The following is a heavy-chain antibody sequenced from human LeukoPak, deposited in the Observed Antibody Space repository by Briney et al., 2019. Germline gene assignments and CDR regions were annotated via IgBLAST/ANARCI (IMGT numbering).Heavy chain of an antibody. Sequence: PSETLSLTCTVSGGFISGYYWSWIRQPPGKGLEWIGYIYYSGSTNYNPSLKSRVTISVDTSKNQFSLKLSFVTAADTAVYYCARVMDSSPYYYYYYMDVWGKGTTVTVSS. V-gene: IGHV4-59*01. CDR3: ARVMDSSPYYYYYYMDV. D-gene: IGHD6-13*01. J-gene: IGHJ6*03. CDR2: IYYSGST. CDR1: GGFISGYY.